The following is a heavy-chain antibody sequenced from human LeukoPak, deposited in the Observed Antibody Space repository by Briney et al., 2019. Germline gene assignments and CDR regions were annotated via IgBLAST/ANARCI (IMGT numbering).Heavy chain of an antibody. J-gene: IGHJ6*03. CDR3: ARDTVIRDSYYYYYYMDV. Sequence: GGSLRLSCAASGFTVSSNYMSWVRQAPGKGLEWVAVIYSGGSTYYADSVKGRFTISIDTSKNTLYLQMNSLRAEDTAVYYCARDTVIRDSYYYYYYMDVWGKGTTVTVSS. V-gene: IGHV3-53*01. D-gene: IGHD4-11*01. CDR1: GFTVSSNY. CDR2: IYSGGST.